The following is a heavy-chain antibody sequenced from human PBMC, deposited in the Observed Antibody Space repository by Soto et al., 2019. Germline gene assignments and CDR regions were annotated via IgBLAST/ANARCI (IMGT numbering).Heavy chain of an antibody. V-gene: IGHV3-23*01. CDR2: ISIRGDYR. J-gene: IGHJ3*01. D-gene: IGHD4-17*01. Sequence: EGQLLQSGGGLVQPGESLRLSCAASGFTFSSSGMSWVRQAPGKGLECVSSISIRGDYRYYADSVKSRFTISRDNSKNTLYLQMSSLTAEDTALYYCANHGGFDFWGQGTMVAVSS. CDR3: ANHGGFDF. CDR1: GFTFSSSG.